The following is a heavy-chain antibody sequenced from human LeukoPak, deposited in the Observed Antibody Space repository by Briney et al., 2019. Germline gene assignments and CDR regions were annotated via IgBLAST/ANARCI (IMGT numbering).Heavy chain of an antibody. D-gene: IGHD5-18*01. CDR1: GFTFDDYG. CDR3: AKERAAARYSQGYGYFDY. CDR2: IRGDAGGT. J-gene: IGHJ4*02. V-gene: IGHV3-43*02. Sequence: GGSLRLSCAASGFTFDDYGMHWVRQAPGKGLEWVSLIRGDAGGTYYADSVKGRFTISRDNGKNSLYLQMNNLRTEDTALYYCAKERAAARYSQGYGYFDYWGQGALVTVSS.